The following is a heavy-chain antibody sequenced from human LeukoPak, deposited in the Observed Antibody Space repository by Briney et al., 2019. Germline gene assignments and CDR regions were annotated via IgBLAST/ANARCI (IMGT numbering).Heavy chain of an antibody. CDR1: GFTFSSYS. Sequence: GGSLRLSCAASGFTFSSYSMNWVRQAPGKGLEWVSSISSSSSYIYYADSVKGRFTISRDSAKNSLYLQMNSLRAEDTAVYYCARDLVDYDSSGYYYTYYFDYWGQGTLVTVSS. V-gene: IGHV3-21*01. CDR3: ARDLVDYDSSGYYYTYYFDY. CDR2: ISSSSSYI. J-gene: IGHJ4*02. D-gene: IGHD3-22*01.